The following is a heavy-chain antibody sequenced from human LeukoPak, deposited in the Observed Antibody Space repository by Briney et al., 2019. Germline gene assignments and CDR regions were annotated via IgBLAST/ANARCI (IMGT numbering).Heavy chain of an antibody. CDR1: GASISSTTYY. Sequence: KPSETLSLTCTVSGASISSTTYYWGWIRQPPRKGLEWIASIYYSGSTYYNPSLKSRVTISVDTSKNQFSLKLSSVTAADTAVYYCARQGYYYGSGSYYNEAYMDVWGKGTTVTISS. D-gene: IGHD3-10*01. CDR3: ARQGYYYGSGSYYNEAYMDV. J-gene: IGHJ6*03. CDR2: IYYSGST. V-gene: IGHV4-39*01.